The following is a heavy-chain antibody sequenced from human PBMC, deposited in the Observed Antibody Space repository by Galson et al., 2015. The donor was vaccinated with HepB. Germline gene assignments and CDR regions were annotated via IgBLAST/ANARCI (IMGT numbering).Heavy chain of an antibody. Sequence: SVKVSCKASGGTFSSYAISWVRQAPGQGLEWMGGIIPIFGTANYAQKFRGRVTITADESTSTAYMELSSLRSEDTAVYYCARWGHYYDSSGYTDHNWYFDLWGRGTLVTVSS. CDR3: ARWGHYYDSSGYTDHNWYFDL. CDR2: IIPIFGTA. J-gene: IGHJ2*01. D-gene: IGHD3-22*01. V-gene: IGHV1-69*13. CDR1: GGTFSSYA.